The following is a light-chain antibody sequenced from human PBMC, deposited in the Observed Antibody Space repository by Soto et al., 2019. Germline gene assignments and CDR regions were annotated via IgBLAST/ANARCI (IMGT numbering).Light chain of an antibody. J-gene: IGLJ3*02. V-gene: IGLV6-57*04. CDR1: SGSIASHY. CDR2: EDK. Sequence: NFMLTQPHSMSESPGKTITISCTRSSGSIASHYVQWYQQRPGSAPTTVIYEDKRRPSGVPDRFSGSIDSSSNSASLTIFGLEAEDEADYYCQSYNTSDHGVFGGGTKVTVL. CDR3: QSYNTSDHGV.